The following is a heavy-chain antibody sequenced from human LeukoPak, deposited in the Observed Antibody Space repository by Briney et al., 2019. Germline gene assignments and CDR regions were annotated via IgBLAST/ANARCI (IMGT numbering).Heavy chain of an antibody. D-gene: IGHD3-10*01. V-gene: IGHV3-30*04. CDR2: ITYDGSNK. CDR3: AKLRLWFGGERVVNP. J-gene: IGHJ5*02. CDR1: GFTFSSYA. Sequence: PGRSLRLSCAASGFTFSSYAMRWVRQAPGKGLEWVAVITYDGSNKYYADSVKGRFTISRDNSKNTMFLQMNSLRAEQTAVYYCAKLRLWFGGERVVNPWGEGTLVSVSS.